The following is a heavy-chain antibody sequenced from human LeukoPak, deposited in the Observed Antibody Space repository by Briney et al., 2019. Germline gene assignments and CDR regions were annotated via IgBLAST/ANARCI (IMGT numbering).Heavy chain of an antibody. D-gene: IGHD2-2*02. CDR1: GYIFTSYW. Sequence: LGESLKISCQGSGYIFTSYWIGWVRQMPGKGLEWMGIINPSDFDTKYSPSFQGQVTISADKSISTAYLQWSSLKASDTAMYYCARLVPAALQYWGQGTLVTVSS. CDR2: INPSDFDT. CDR3: ARLVPAALQY. J-gene: IGHJ4*02. V-gene: IGHV5-51*01.